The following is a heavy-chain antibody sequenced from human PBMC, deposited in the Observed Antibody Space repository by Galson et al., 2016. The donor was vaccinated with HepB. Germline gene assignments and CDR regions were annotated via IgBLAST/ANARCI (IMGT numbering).Heavy chain of an antibody. CDR1: GFNFRTYS. CDR2: IDGRHDNI. J-gene: IGHJ3*02. Sequence: SLRLSCAASGFNFRTYSVNWVRKAPGKGLEWVSSIDGRHDNIHYEDSVKGRFTMSRDDAKNLLYLQMNSLRAEDTAVYYCGRGDAFGIWGQGTVVTVSA. CDR3: GRGDAFGI. V-gene: IGHV3-21*01. D-gene: IGHD3-16*01.